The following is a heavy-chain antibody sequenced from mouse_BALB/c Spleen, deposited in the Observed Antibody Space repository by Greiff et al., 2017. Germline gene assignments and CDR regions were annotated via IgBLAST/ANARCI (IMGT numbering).Heavy chain of an antibody. CDR3: ARSPYYRYDRSPFAY. CDR2: ISYSGST. Sequence: EVKLQQSGPGLVKPSQSLSLTCTVTGYSITSDYAWNWIRQFPGNKLEWMGYISYSGSTSYNPSLKSRISITRDTSKNQFFLQLNSVTTEDTATYYCARSPYYRYDRSPFAYWGQGTLVTVSA. D-gene: IGHD2-14*01. CDR1: GYSITSDYA. J-gene: IGHJ3*01. V-gene: IGHV3-2*02.